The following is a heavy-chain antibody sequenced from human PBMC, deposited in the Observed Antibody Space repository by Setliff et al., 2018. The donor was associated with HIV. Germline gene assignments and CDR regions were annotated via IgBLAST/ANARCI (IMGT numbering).Heavy chain of an antibody. D-gene: IGHD6-13*01. J-gene: IGHJ6*03. CDR1: GGSISSYY. CDR2: IYYSGST. V-gene: IGHV4-59*12. Sequence: SETLSLTCTVSGGSISSYYWSWIRQSPGKGLEWLGYIYYSGSTNYNPSLKSRVTISVDTSKNQFSLKLSSVTAADTAVYYCATASSSSWFTYYYYMDVWGKGTTVTVSS. CDR3: ATASSSSWFTYYYYMDV.